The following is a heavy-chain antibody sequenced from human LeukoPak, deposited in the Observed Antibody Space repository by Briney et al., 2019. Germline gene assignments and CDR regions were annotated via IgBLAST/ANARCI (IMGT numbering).Heavy chain of an antibody. CDR3: ASPRDDYDLLELDP. V-gene: IGHV1-2*02. CDR2: INPNSGGT. D-gene: IGHD3-3*01. Sequence: GASVKVSCKASGYTFTGYYMHWVRQAPGQGLEWMGWINPNSGGTNYAQKFQGRVTMTRDTSISTVYMELSRLRSDDTAVYYCASPRDDYDLLELDPWGQGTLVTVSS. J-gene: IGHJ5*02. CDR1: GYTFTGYY.